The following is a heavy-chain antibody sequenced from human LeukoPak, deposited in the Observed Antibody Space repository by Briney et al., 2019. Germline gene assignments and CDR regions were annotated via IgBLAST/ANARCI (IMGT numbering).Heavy chain of an antibody. V-gene: IGHV1-18*01. D-gene: IGHD3-10*01. CDR2: ISAYNGNT. CDR3: ARSYYYGSGSYYTSVYYFDY. J-gene: IGHJ4*02. Sequence: ASVKVSCKASGYTFTSYGISWVQQAPGQGLEWMGWISAYNGNTNYAQKLQGRVTMTTDTSTSTAYMELRSLRSDDTAVYYCARSYYYGSGSYYTSVYYFDYWGQGTLVTVSS. CDR1: GYTFTSYG.